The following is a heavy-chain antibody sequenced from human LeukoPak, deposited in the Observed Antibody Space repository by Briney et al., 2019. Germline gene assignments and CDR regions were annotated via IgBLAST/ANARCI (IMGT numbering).Heavy chain of an antibody. CDR3: AGVFSGRRPFEL. D-gene: IGHD3-10*01. CDR1: GGSINDYY. Sequence: KSSETLSLTCTVSGGSINDYYWNWFRQPPGKGLEWIGFIYYRGTTNNNPSLKSRVTTSIDTSKKQFSLNLSSVTAADTAIYYCAGVFSGRRPFELWGQGILVTVSS. J-gene: IGHJ4*02. CDR2: IYYRGTT. V-gene: IGHV4-59*03.